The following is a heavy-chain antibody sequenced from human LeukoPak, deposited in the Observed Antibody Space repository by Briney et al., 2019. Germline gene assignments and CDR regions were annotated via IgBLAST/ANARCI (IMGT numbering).Heavy chain of an antibody. D-gene: IGHD4-17*01. CDR2: IWYDGSNK. V-gene: IGHV3-33*06. CDR1: GFTFSSYG. Sequence: PGRSLRLSCAASGFTFSSYGMHWVRQAPGKGLEWVAVIWYDGSNKYYADSVKGRFTISRDNSKNTLYLQMNSLRAEDMAVYYCAKTATTTVTTPFDYWGQGTLVTVSS. CDR3: AKTATTTVTTPFDY. J-gene: IGHJ4*02.